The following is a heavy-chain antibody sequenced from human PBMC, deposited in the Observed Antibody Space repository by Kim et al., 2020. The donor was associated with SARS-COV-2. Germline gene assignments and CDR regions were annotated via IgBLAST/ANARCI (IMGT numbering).Heavy chain of an antibody. V-gene: IGHV3-15*01. D-gene: IGHD3-3*01. Sequence: DYAEPVKGRFTISRDDSKNTLYLQMNSLKTEDTAVYYCTTGPPFGPPDDYWGQGTLVSVSS. J-gene: IGHJ4*02. CDR3: TTGPPFGPPDDY.